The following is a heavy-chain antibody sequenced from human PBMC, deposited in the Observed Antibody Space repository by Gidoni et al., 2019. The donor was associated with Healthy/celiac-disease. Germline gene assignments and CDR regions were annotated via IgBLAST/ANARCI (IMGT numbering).Heavy chain of an antibody. J-gene: IGHJ4*02. CDR1: GFSLRTSGVG. V-gene: IGHV2-5*02. Sequence: QITLKESRPTLVKPTQTLTLTCNFSGFSLRTSGVGGGWIRQPPGQALEWLALIYWDDDKRYSPSLKSRLTITKDTSKNQVVLTMTNMDPVDTATYYCAHRRWNSSGWYFDYWGQGTLVTVSS. D-gene: IGHD6-19*01. CDR2: IYWDDDK. CDR3: AHRRWNSSGWYFDY.